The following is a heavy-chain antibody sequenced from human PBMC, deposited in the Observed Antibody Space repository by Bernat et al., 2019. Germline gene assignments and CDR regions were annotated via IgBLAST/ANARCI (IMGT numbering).Heavy chain of an antibody. D-gene: IGHD3-16*01. V-gene: IGHV3-30*18. Sequence: QVQLVESGGGVVQPGRSLRLSCAASGFTFSSYGMHWVRQAPGKGLEWVAVISYDGSNKYSADSVKGRFPISRDKSKNTLYLQMNSLRAEDTAVSYCAKDLYGGIYYYGMDVWGHGTTVTVSS. J-gene: IGHJ6*02. CDR1: GFTFSSYG. CDR2: ISYDGSNK. CDR3: AKDLYGGIYYYGMDV.